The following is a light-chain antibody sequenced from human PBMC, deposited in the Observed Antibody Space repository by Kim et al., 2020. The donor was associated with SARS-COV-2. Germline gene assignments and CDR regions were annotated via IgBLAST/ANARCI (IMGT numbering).Light chain of an antibody. V-gene: IGKV3-20*01. CDR3: QQYGNSPFT. CDR1: QSVGKNY. Sequence: ENVLKQSPGTLSLSPGERATLSCRASQSVGKNYFAWFQQRPGQSPRLLIYGVSNRASGIPDRFSGSGSGTEFTLTISRLEPDDFAMYYCQQYGNSPFTFGGGTKVDIK. CDR2: GVS. J-gene: IGKJ4*01.